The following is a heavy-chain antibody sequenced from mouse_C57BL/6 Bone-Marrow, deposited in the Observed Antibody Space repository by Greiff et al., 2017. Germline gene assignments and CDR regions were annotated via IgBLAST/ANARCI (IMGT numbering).Heavy chain of an antibody. CDR1: GFTFSDFY. CDR2: SRNKANDYTT. CDR3: AREYVGAMDY. V-gene: IGHV7-1*01. J-gene: IGHJ4*01. Sequence: EVMLVESGGGLVQSGRSLRLSCATSGFTFSDFYMEWVRQAPGKGLEWIAASRNKANDYTTEYSASVKGRFIVSRDTSQSILYLQMNALRAEDTAIYYCAREYVGAMDYWGQGTSVTVSS.